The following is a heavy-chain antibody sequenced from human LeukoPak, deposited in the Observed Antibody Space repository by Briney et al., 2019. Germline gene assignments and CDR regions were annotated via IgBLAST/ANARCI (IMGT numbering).Heavy chain of an antibody. J-gene: IGHJ4*02. CDR1: GFTFSYYY. V-gene: IGHV3-11*03. Sequence: GGSLRLSCAAPGFTFSYYYMSWIRQAPGKGLERVSYISRSSSYTNYADSVKGRFTISSDNAKNSLYLQMNSLRAEDTAVYYCARTIVATTYSYCFDYWGQGTLVTVSS. CDR3: ARTIVATTYSYCFDY. CDR2: ISRSSSYT. D-gene: IGHD5-12*01.